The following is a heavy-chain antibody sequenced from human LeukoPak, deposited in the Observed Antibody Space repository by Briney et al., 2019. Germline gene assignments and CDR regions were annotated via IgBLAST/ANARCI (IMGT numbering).Heavy chain of an antibody. CDR2: ISSSSSYI. CDR3: ARGDNSGWRNVYYFDY. V-gene: IGHV3-21*01. Sequence: GGSLRLSCAASGFTFSSYSMNWVRQAPGKGLEWVSSISSSSSYIYYADSVKGRFTISRDNAQNSMSLQMNSLRAEDTAVYYCARGDNSGWRNVYYFDYWGQGTLVTVSS. CDR1: GFTFSSYS. D-gene: IGHD6-19*01. J-gene: IGHJ4*02.